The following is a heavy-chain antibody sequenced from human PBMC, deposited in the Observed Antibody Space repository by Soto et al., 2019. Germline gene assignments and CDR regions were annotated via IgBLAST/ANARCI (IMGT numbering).Heavy chain of an antibody. CDR1: GYTFTSYG. CDR2: IITYNFNT. V-gene: IGHV1-18*01. D-gene: IGHD3-10*01. J-gene: IGHJ4*01. Sequence: ASVKVSCKASGYTFTSYGISLVRQAPVQVLELIVWIITYNFNTKYSQKLQGRFTITTYTSTITTYIELRSLRSDDTPVFYCAREMVRGVGSDYWG. CDR3: AREMVRGVGSDY.